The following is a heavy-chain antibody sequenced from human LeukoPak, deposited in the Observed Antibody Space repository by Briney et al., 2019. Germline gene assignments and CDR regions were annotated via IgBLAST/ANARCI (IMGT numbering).Heavy chain of an antibody. V-gene: IGHV4-61*02. Sequence: SQTLSLTCTVSGGSLSSSSYYWGWIRQPAGKGLEWIGRIYTSGSTNYHPSLKSRVTISVHTSKNQFPLKLSSVTAADTAVYYCARDSEDDFWSGYHYMDVWGKGTTVTVSS. CDR2: IYTSGST. D-gene: IGHD3-3*01. J-gene: IGHJ6*03. CDR1: GGSLSSSSYY. CDR3: ARDSEDDFWSGYHYMDV.